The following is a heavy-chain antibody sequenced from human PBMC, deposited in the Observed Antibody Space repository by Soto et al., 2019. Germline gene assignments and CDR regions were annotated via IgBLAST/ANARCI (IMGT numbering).Heavy chain of an antibody. V-gene: IGHV1-69*02. Sequence: QVPLVQSGAEVKKPGSSVKVSCKASGGTFSSYTISWVRQAPGQGLEWMGRIIPSLGIANYAQKFQGRVKMTADKSTRTAYMELSSLRSEDTAGYYGASHSSNWFYPWGHGTLVTVSS. J-gene: IGHJ5*02. CDR1: GGTFSSYT. D-gene: IGHD2-21*01. CDR3: ASHSSNWFYP. CDR2: IIPSLGIA.